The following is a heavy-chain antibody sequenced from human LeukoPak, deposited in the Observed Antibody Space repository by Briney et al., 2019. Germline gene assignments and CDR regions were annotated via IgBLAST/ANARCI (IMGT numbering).Heavy chain of an antibody. V-gene: IGHV3-21*01. Sequence: PGGSLRLSCEASGFTFTTYSMNWVRQAPGKGLEWVSSISSSSIYIYYADSVKGRFTISRDNAKNSLYLQMNSLRAEDTAVYYCAREREYNYGHMLGYWGQGTLVTVSS. D-gene: IGHD5-18*01. CDR1: GFTFTTYS. CDR3: AREREYNYGHMLGY. CDR2: ISSSSIYI. J-gene: IGHJ4*02.